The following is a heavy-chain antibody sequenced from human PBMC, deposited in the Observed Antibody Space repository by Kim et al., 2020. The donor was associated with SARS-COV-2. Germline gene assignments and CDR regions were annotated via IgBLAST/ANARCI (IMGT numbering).Heavy chain of an antibody. D-gene: IGHD2-2*01. CDR1: GFAFDTHS. CDR3: ARGGYCSSTSCYFYYYALDV. J-gene: IGHJ6*02. V-gene: IGHV3-21*01. CDR2: IGGTTNYI. Sequence: GGSLRLSCAASGFAFDTHSMNWVRQAPGKGLEWVSSIGGTTNYIYYADSVKGRLTISRDNSKTSLYLQMNSLSAEDTAVYYCARGGYCSSTSCYFYYYALDVWGQGTTVTVSS.